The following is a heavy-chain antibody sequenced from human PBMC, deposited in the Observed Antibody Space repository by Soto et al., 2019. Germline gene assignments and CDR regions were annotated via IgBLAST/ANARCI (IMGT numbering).Heavy chain of an antibody. D-gene: IGHD3-22*01. CDR3: ARDMALGYYDSSGYYYRSNDAFDI. CDR2: IYYSGST. V-gene: IGHV4-59*01. CDR1: GGSISSYY. J-gene: IGHJ3*02. Sequence: SETLSLTCTVSGGSISSYYWSWIRQPPGKGLEWIGYIYYSGSTNYNPSLKSRVTISVDTSKNQFSLKLSSVTAADTAVYYCARDMALGYYDSSGYYYRSNDAFDIWGQETMVTVSS.